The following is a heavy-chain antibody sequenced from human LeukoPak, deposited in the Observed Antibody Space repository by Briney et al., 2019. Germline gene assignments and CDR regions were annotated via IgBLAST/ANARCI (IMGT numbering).Heavy chain of an antibody. D-gene: IGHD5-18*01. Sequence: GGSLRLSCGASGFTFSSYAMSWVRQAPGKGLEWVSAISGSGGSTYYADSVKGRFTISRDNAKNSLYLQMNSLRAEDTAVYYCARDRVQLDAFDIWGQGTMVTVSS. CDR3: ARDRVQLDAFDI. CDR1: GFTFSSYA. CDR2: ISGSGGST. V-gene: IGHV3-23*01. J-gene: IGHJ3*02.